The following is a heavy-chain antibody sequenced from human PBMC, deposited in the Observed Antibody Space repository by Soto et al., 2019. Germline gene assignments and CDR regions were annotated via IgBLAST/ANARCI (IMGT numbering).Heavy chain of an antibody. CDR3: ARQSYGCIFF. V-gene: IGHV3-74*01. CDR1: GITFSRYW. CDR2: LNSDASTT. Sequence: GGSLRLSCTTSGITFSRYWMHWVRQSPGKGLVCVSRLNSDASTTDYADSVKGRFTISRDNTKNTLYLQMNSLRADDTAVYYWARQSYGCIFFWGQGTLGTGSS. D-gene: IGHD3-16*01. J-gene: IGHJ4*02.